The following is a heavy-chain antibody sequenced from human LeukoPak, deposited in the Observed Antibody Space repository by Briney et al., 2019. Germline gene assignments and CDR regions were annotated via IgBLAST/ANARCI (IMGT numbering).Heavy chain of an antibody. CDR3: ARSGEYSYGSLPYYYYMDV. D-gene: IGHD5-18*01. CDR1: GYSFTTQW. V-gene: IGHV5-51*01. Sequence: GESLKISCKVSGYSFTTQWIGWVRQMPGKGLEWMGIIHPVNSETRYRPSFEGQVTISADTSISTVFLQWNSLKSSDTAMYYCARSGEYSYGSLPYYYYMDVWGKGTTVTVSS. J-gene: IGHJ6*03. CDR2: IHPVNSET.